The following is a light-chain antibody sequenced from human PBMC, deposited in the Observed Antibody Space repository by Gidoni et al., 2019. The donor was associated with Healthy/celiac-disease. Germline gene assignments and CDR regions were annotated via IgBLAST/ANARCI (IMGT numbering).Light chain of an antibody. CDR3: QQRSNWPGT. CDR2: DAS. J-gene: IGKJ2*01. Sequence: EIVFTQSPATLSLSTGESATVSCRASQSVSSYLAWYQQKPGQAPRLLIYDASNRATGIPARFSGSGSGTDFTLTISSLEPEDFAVYYCQQRSNWPGTFGQGTKLEIK. V-gene: IGKV3-11*01. CDR1: QSVSSY.